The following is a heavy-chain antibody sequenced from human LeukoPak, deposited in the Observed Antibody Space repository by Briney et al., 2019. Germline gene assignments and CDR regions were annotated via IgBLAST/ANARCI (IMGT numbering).Heavy chain of an antibody. CDR1: GGSFSGYY. Sequence: SETLSLTCAVYGGSFSGYYWSLIRQPPGKGLEWIGEINHSGSANYNPSLKSRVTLSIDKSKNQFSLNLNSVTAADTAVYYCARARRDSGYYKVDYWGQGTLVTVSS. D-gene: IGHD3-3*01. CDR3: ARARRDSGYYKVDY. CDR2: INHSGSA. J-gene: IGHJ4*02. V-gene: IGHV4-34*01.